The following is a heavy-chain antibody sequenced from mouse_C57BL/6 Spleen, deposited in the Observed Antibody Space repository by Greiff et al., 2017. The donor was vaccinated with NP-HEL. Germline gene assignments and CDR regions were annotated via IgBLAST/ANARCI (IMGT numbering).Heavy chain of an antibody. CDR1: GFTFSDYG. J-gene: IGHJ4*01. CDR2: ISSGSSTI. CDR3: ARREDY. Sequence: DVKLVESGGGLVKPGGSLKLSCAASGFTFSDYGMHWVRQAPEQGLEWVAYISSGSSTIYYADTVKGRFTISRDNAKNTLFVQMSSRRTEYTAMYYCARREDYWGQGTSVTVSS. V-gene: IGHV5-17*01.